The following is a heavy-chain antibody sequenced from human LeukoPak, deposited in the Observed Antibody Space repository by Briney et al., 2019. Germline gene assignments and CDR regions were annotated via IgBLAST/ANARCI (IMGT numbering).Heavy chain of an antibody. D-gene: IGHD5-12*01. CDR3: ARDRGGRTGYASGDFDF. J-gene: IGHJ4*02. CDR1: SFSISNGFY. V-gene: IGHV4-38-2*02. CDR2: VFYSGVT. Sequence: PSETLSLTCVVSSFSISNGFYWVWIRQPPGKGLEWIGNVFYSGVTYYNPSLMIRVTISVDTSKNQFSLKLNSVTAADTAVYYCARDRGGRTGYASGDFDFWGQGVLVTVSS.